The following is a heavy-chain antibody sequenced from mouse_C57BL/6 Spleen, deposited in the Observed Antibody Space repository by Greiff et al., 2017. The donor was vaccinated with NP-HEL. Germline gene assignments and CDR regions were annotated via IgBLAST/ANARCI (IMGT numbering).Heavy chain of an antibody. CDR3: ARGFDYYGSSYDYFDY. CDR2: INPYNGDT. D-gene: IGHD1-1*01. J-gene: IGHJ2*01. Sequence: VHVKQSGPELVKPGASVKISCKASGYSFTGYFMNWVKQSHGKSLEWIGRINPYNGDTFYNQKFKGKATLTVDKSSSTAHMELLSLTSEDFAVYYCARGFDYYGSSYDYFDYWGQGTTLTVSS. V-gene: IGHV1-37*01. CDR1: GYSFTGYF.